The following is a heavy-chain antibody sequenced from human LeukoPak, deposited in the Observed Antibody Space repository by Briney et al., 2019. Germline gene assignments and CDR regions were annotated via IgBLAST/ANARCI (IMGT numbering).Heavy chain of an antibody. CDR3: ATDYVVAAPFDY. CDR1: GYTFTSYA. CDR2: FDPEDGET. V-gene: IGHV1-24*01. Sequence: ASVKVSCKASGYTFTSYAMNWVRQAPGQGLEWMGGFDPEDGETIYAQKFQGRVTMTEDTSTDTAYMELSSLRSEDTAVYYCATDYVVAAPFDYWGQGTLVTVSS. D-gene: IGHD2-15*01. J-gene: IGHJ4*02.